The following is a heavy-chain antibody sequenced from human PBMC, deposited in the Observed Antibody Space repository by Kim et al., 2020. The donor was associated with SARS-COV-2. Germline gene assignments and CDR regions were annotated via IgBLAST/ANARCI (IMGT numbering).Heavy chain of an antibody. V-gene: IGHV4-34*01. CDR2: INHSGST. Sequence: SETLSLTCAVYGGSFSGYYWSWIRQPPGKGLEWIGEINHSGSTNYNPSLKSRVTISVDTSKNQFSLKLSSVTAADTAVYYCARRGSGSYYGMVVWGQGTT. CDR3: ARRGSGSYYGMVV. J-gene: IGHJ6*02. D-gene: IGHD3-10*01. CDR1: GGSFSGYY.